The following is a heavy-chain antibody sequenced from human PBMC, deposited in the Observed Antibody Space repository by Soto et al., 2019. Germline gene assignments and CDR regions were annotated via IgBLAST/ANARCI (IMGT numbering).Heavy chain of an antibody. CDR1: GYTLSDYY. Sequence: GASVKVSCKASGYTLSDYYLQWVRQAPGQGLEWMGWINPNSGDTNYAQKFQGRVTLTRDTSINTAYMELTSLKLDDTAVYYCAREGGGIAAAGAGDDSFDIWGQGTMVTVS. D-gene: IGHD6-13*01. CDR3: AREGGGIAAAGAGDDSFDI. CDR2: INPNSGDT. J-gene: IGHJ3*02. V-gene: IGHV1-2*02.